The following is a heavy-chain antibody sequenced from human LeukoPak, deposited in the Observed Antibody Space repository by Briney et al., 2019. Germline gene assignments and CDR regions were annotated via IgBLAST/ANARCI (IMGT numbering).Heavy chain of an antibody. D-gene: IGHD3-16*02. J-gene: IGHJ4*02. Sequence: SETLSLTCAAYGGSFSGYYWSWLRQPPGKGLEWIGEINHSGSTNYNPPLKSRVTISVDTSKNQFSLKLSSVTAADTAVYYCARAVHYVWGSYRYYFDYWGQGTLVTVSS. CDR3: ARAVHYVWGSYRYYFDY. CDR2: INHSGST. V-gene: IGHV4-34*01. CDR1: GGSFSGYY.